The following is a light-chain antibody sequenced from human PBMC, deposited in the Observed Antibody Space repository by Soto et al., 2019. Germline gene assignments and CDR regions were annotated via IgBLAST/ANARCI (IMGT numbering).Light chain of an antibody. CDR1: QSIHTS. J-gene: IGKJ5*01. V-gene: IGKV3D-15*01. CDR3: QQYNYWPIT. CDR2: DST. Sequence: TQSPATLSLSPGERATLSCRASQSIHTSLAWYQQKPGQPPRLVVYDSTLRANGVPDRFGGSRSGTEFTLTISSLQSEDFAVYFCQQYNYWPITFGQGTRLEI.